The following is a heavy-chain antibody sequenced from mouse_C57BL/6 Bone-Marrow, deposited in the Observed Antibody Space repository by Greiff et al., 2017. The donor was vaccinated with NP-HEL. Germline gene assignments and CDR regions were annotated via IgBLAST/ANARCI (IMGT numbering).Heavy chain of an antibody. CDR1: GFSLTSYG. J-gene: IGHJ4*01. CDR3: ARLYYSKGYYYAMDY. Sequence: VKLQESGPGLVQPSQSLSITCTVSGFSLTSYGVHWVRQSPGKGLEWLGVIWRGGSTDDNAAFMSRLSLTKDNSKSQVFFKMNSLQADDTAIYYCARLYYSKGYYYAMDYWGQGTSVTVSS. V-gene: IGHV2-5*01. CDR2: IWRGGST. D-gene: IGHD2-5*01.